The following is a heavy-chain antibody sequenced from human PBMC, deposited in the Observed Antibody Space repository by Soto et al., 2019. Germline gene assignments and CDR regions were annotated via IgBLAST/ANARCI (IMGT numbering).Heavy chain of an antibody. D-gene: IGHD1-26*01. Sequence: QVQLVESGGGLVKPGGSLRLSCAASGFTFSDYYMSWIRQAPGKGLEWVSYISSSSSYTNYADSVKGRFTISGDSAKNPLYLQMNSLRAEDTAVYYCATGIVGATNGYFDLWGRGTLVTVSS. CDR2: ISSSSSYT. CDR1: GFTFSDYY. CDR3: ATGIVGATNGYFDL. V-gene: IGHV3-11*06. J-gene: IGHJ2*01.